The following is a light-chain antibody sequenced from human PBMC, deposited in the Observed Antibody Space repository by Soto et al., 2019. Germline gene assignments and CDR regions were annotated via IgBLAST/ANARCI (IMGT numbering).Light chain of an antibody. J-gene: IGLJ1*01. V-gene: IGLV2-11*01. Sequence: SSLTQPRPVSGSPGQSVTISCTGNSSDICGQISVSWFPQHPGKASKLMIYDVSKRPSGVPDRFSGSKSGNTASLTISGLQAEDEADYYCCSSAGAFYVFGTGTKVTVL. CDR3: CSSAGAFYV. CDR1: SSDICGQIS. CDR2: DVS.